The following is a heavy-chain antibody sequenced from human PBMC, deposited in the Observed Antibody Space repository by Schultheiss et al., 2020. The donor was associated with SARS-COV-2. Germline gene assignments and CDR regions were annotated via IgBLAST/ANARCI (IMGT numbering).Heavy chain of an antibody. Sequence: GGSLRLSCAASVFTFSSYSMNWVRQAPGKGLEWVSSISSSSSYIYYADSVKGRFTISRDNAKNSLYLQMNSLRAEDTAVYYCARVFHYYDSSGFDYWGQGTLVTVSS. CDR2: ISSSSSYI. V-gene: IGHV3-21*01. CDR1: VFTFSSYS. J-gene: IGHJ4*02. D-gene: IGHD3-22*01. CDR3: ARVFHYYDSSGFDY.